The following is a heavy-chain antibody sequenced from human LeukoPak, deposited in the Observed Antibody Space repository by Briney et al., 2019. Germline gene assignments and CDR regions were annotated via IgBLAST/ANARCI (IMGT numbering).Heavy chain of an antibody. CDR2: IIPIFGTA. D-gene: IGHD3-3*01. V-gene: IGHV1-69*01. CDR3: ARAQYYDFWSGLLSNYYYYGMDV. Sequence: SVKVSCKASGGTFSSYAISWVRQAPGQGLEWMEGIIPIFGTANYAQKFQGRVTITADESTSTAYMELSSLRSEDTAVYYCARAQYYDFWSGLLSNYYYYGMDVWSQGTTVTVSS. J-gene: IGHJ6*02. CDR1: GGTFSSYA.